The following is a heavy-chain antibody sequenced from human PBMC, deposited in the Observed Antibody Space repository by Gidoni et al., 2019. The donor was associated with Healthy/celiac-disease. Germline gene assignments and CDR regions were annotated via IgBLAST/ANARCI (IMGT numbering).Heavy chain of an antibody. Sequence: QVQLVESGGGVVQPGGSLRLSCAASGFTFSSYGMHWVRQAPGKVLEWVAFIRYDGSNKYYADSVKGRFTISRDNSKNTLYLQMNSLRAEDTAVYYCAKDGLRFLEWLLSFYFDYWGQGTLVTVSS. J-gene: IGHJ4*02. CDR1: GFTFSSYG. CDR2: IRYDGSNK. D-gene: IGHD3-3*01. CDR3: AKDGLRFLEWLLSFYFDY. V-gene: IGHV3-30*02.